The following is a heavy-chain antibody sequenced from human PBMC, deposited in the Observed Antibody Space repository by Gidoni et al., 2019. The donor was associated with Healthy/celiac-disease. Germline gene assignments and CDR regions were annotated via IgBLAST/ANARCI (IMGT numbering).Heavy chain of an antibody. J-gene: IGHJ6*03. CDR1: GGSISSYY. CDR2: IYYSGRT. D-gene: IGHD6-19*01. Sequence: QVQLQESGPGLVKPSETLSLTCTVSGGSISSYYWSWIRQPPGKGLEWIGYIYYSGRTNYNPALKSRVTISVDTSKNQFSLKLSSVTAADTAVYYCARAVSSRSGWFGYYYYMDVWGKGTTVTVSS. CDR3: ARAVSSRSGWFGYYYYMDV. V-gene: IGHV4-59*01.